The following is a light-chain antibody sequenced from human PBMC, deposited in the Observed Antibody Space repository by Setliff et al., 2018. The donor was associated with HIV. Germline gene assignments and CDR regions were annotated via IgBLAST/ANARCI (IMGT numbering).Light chain of an antibody. V-gene: IGLV2-14*01. CDR2: EVS. CDR3: CSYASYSTYV. J-gene: IGLJ1*01. Sequence: QSALTQPASVSGSPGQSITISCTGTSSDVGGYNYVSWYQQHPGKAPKLVIYEVSNRPSGVSNRFSASKSGNTASLTISWLQADDEADYYCCSYASYSTYVFGSGTKVTVL. CDR1: SSDVGGYNY.